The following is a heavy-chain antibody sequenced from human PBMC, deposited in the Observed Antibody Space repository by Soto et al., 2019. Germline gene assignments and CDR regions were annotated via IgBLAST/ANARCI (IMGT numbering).Heavy chain of an antibody. J-gene: IGHJ4*02. Sequence: VQLLESGGGLVQPGGSLRLSCAASGFTFSSYTMTWVRQAPGKGLEWVSLITENGGSTYNTDFVKGRFTISRDNSKNTLYLQMNSLRAEDTAIYYCAKCCQGGHGGTTDYWGQGTLVTVSS. V-gene: IGHV3-23*01. D-gene: IGHD1-1*01. CDR2: ITENGGST. CDR3: AKCCQGGHGGTTDY. CDR1: GFTFSSYT.